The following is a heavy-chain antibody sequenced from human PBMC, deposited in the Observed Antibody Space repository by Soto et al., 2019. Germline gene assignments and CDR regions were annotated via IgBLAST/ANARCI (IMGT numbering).Heavy chain of an antibody. D-gene: IGHD3-3*01. CDR1: GGSFSGYY. CDR3: ARGREIRFLEWLPSTNWFDP. CDR2: INHSGST. V-gene: IGHV4-34*01. Sequence: SETLSLTCAVYGGSFSGYYWSWIRQPPGKGLEWIGEINHSGSTNYNPSLKSRVTISVDTSKNQFSLKLSSVTAADTAVYYCARGREIRFLEWLPSTNWFDPWGQGTLVTVSS. J-gene: IGHJ5*02.